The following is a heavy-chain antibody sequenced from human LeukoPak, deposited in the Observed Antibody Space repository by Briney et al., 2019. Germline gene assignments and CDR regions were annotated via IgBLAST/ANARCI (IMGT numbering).Heavy chain of an antibody. Sequence: ASVKVSCKASGYTFTIYGISWVRQAPGQGLEWMGGIIPIFGTANYAQKFQGRVTITADESTSTAYMELSSLRSEDTAVYYCAREGCSSTSCYYYFDYWGQGTLVTVSS. V-gene: IGHV1-69*13. CDR2: IIPIFGTA. CDR1: GYTFTIYG. J-gene: IGHJ4*02. CDR3: AREGCSSTSCYYYFDY. D-gene: IGHD2-2*01.